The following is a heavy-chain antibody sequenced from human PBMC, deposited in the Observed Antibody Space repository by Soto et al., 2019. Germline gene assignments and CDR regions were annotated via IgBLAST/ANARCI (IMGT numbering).Heavy chain of an antibody. CDR2: ISSGGSYI. CDR3: TRDQGGSYDSWFDP. CDR1: FTFSMYS. Sequence: EVQVVASGGGLVQPGGSLRLSCSFTFSMYSMNWVRQAPGKGLEWVASISSGGSYIKYADSVKGRFTISRDNAKNSVSLQTNSLRVDDTAVYFCTRDQGGSYDSWFDPWGQGTLVTVSS. V-gene: IGHV3-21*01. D-gene: IGHD1-26*01. J-gene: IGHJ5*02.